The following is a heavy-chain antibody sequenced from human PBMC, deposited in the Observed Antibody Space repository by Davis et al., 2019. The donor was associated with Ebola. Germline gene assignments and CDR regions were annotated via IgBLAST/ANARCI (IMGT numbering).Heavy chain of an antibody. D-gene: IGHD3-10*01. CDR3: ARLDGVRFGDLGIDV. V-gene: IGHV4-39*01. CDR2: LHHSGAT. Sequence: PSETLSLTCTVSGDSISSSNYYWGWIRQPPGKGLQWIGSLHHSGATFYNPSLRGRVTISEDTSKNRFSLELTSVTAADTAVYYCARLDGVRFGDLGIDVWAKGPRSASP. J-gene: IGHJ6*02. CDR1: GDSISSSNYY.